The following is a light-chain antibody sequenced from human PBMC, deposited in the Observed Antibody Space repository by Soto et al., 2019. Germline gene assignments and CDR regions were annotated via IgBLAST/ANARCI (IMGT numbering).Light chain of an antibody. CDR1: QNVNNW. Sequence: DIQMTQSPSTLSASVGDRVTITCRASQNVNNWLAWYQQKPGKAPDLLIYDASSLETGVPSRFSGSGSGTEFTLTINSLQPDDFATYYCQQYGAYPPTLGPGTKVEIK. V-gene: IGKV1-5*01. J-gene: IGKJ1*01. CDR2: DAS. CDR3: QQYGAYPPT.